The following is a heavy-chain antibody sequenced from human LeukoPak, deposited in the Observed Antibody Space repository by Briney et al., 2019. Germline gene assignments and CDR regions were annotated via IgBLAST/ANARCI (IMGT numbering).Heavy chain of an antibody. Sequence: PGGSLRLSCAASGFTFSSYSMNWVRQAPGKGLEWVSSIGSANSYIYYADSLKGRFTISRDNAKNPLYLQMNSLRAEDTAVYYCAGASGGNRPFDYWGQGTLVTVSS. CDR3: AGASGGNRPFDY. V-gene: IGHV3-21*01. D-gene: IGHD1-14*01. CDR1: GFTFSSYS. J-gene: IGHJ4*02. CDR2: IGSANSYI.